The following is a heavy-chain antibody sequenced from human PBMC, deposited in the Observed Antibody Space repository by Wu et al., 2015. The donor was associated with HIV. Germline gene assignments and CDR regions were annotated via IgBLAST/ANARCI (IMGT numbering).Heavy chain of an antibody. Sequence: QVQLVQSGAEVRKPGSSVKISCKASGGTFTNYGINWVRQAPGEGLEWLGRIIPINDISDYAQKLQGRVTITADKSTSTTYMELSSLRSEDTAVYYCXKTTRIVETGVDYYYHYGMDVWDEGTT. CDR2: IIPINDIS. CDR3: XKTTRIVETGVDYYYHYGMDV. V-gene: IGHV1-69*02. D-gene: IGHD3-22*01. J-gene: IGHJ6*02. CDR1: GGTFTNYG.